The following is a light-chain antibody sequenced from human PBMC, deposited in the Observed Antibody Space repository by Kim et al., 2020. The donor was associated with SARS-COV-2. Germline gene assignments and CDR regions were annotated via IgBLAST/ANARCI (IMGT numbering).Light chain of an antibody. V-gene: IGKV3-20*01. Sequence: EIVLTQSPGTLSLSPGERATLSCRASQSVTSSYLAWYQHKPGQAPRLLIYGASSRATGIPDRFSGSGSGTDFTLTTSRLEPEDFAVYYCHQYGSSPCTFGQGTKLEI. CDR1: QSVTSSY. J-gene: IGKJ2*02. CDR2: GAS. CDR3: HQYGSSPCT.